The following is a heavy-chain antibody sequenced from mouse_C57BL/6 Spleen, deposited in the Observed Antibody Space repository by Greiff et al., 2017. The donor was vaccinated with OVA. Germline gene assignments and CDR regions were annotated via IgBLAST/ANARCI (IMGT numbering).Heavy chain of an antibody. CDR1: GFSFNTYA. CDR2: IRSKSNNYAT. CDR3: VREDMVTADYYAMDY. D-gene: IGHD2-2*01. J-gene: IGHJ4*01. Sequence: EVKVVESGGGLVQPKGSLKLSCAASGFSFNTYAMNWVRQAPGKGLEWVARIRSKSNNYATYYADSVKDRFTISRDDSESMLYLQMNNLKTEDTAMYYCVREDMVTADYYAMDYWGQGTSVTVSS. V-gene: IGHV10-1*01.